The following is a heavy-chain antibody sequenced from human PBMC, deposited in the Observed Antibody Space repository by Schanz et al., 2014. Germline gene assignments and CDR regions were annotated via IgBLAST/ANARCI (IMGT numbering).Heavy chain of an antibody. Sequence: QIQLVQSGPEVKKPGATVKVSCKASGYIFINSGISWVRQASGQGLEWMGWISVYNHNKEYDQKFQGRVTMTTDTSTSTAYMALTDLRSDDTAVYYCARDRRFFDRDDLYYFDSWGQGTLXTVSS. CDR2: ISVYNHNK. CDR3: ARDRRFFDRDDLYYFDS. V-gene: IGHV1-18*01. D-gene: IGHD3-3*01. CDR1: GYIFINSG. J-gene: IGHJ4*02.